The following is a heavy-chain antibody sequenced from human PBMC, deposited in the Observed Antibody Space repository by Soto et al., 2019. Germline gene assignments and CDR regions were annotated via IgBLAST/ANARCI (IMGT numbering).Heavy chain of an antibody. CDR2: IGESGTPT. J-gene: IGHJ6*02. CDR1: GFTFSSYA. D-gene: IGHD2-2*01. V-gene: IGHV3-23*01. CDR3: ARYIPGVRYYGMDV. Sequence: EVQLLESGGGLVQPGGSLRLSCAASGFTFSSYAMKWVRQAPGKGLEWVSLIGESGTPTYYADSVKGRFTISRDTSGNTLFLEMYSLRAEATAVYYCARYIPGVRYYGMDVWGQGTTVTVSS.